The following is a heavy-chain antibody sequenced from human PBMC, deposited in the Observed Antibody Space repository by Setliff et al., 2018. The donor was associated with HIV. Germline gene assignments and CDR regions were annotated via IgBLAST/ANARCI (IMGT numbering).Heavy chain of an antibody. J-gene: IGHJ6*02. CDR1: GYTFTSYA. V-gene: IGHV1-3*01. CDR3: ARMGLRELDYYYGMDV. Sequence: RASVKVSCKASGYTFTSYAMHWVRQAPGQRLDWMGWINAGNGNTKYSQKFQGRVTITRDTSASTAYMELSSLRSEDTAVYYCARMGLRELDYYYGMDVWGQGTTVTVSS. CDR2: INAGNGNT. D-gene: IGHD3-16*01.